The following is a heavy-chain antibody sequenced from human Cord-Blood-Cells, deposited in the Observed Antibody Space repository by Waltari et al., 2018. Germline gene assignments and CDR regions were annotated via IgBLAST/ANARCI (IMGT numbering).Heavy chain of an antibody. J-gene: IGHJ6*02. V-gene: IGHV1-69*01. D-gene: IGHD1-26*01. CDR3: ARWGLDGSGSYYYYYGMDV. CDR1: ARTFSIYA. CDR2: IITIFGTA. Sequence: QLVQFGAEVKKPGSSVKVSCMASARTFSIYASTWVGQAPGHGLGWMGGIITIFGTANDAQKFQGRVTITADESTSTAYMELSSLRAEDTAVYYCARWGLDGSGSYYYYYGMDVWGQGTTVTVSS.